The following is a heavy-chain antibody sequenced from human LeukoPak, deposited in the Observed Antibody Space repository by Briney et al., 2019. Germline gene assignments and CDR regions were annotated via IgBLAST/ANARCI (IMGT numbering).Heavy chain of an antibody. D-gene: IGHD2-15*01. CDR3: ARVVASTSIDS. CDR2: IYYSGST. CDR1: GGSISSSSDY. V-gene: IGHV4-39*07. Sequence: SETLSLTCTVSGGSISSSSDYWAWIRQPLGKGLEWIGSIYYSGSTYYNPSLKSRVTISVDTYKNQFSLKLTSVTAADTAIYYCARVVASTSIDSWGQGTLVTVSS. J-gene: IGHJ4*02.